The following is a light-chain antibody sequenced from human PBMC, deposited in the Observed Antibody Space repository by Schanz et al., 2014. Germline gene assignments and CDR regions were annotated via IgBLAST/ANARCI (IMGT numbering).Light chain of an antibody. Sequence: EIVMTQSPGTLSVSPGERATLSCRASQSISSYLAWYQHRPGQAPRLLIYGASTRATGIPARFSGSGSGTEFTLTISSLQSEGFAVYYCQQYNNWPRTFGQGTKVEIK. CDR3: QQYNNWPRT. CDR1: QSISSY. V-gene: IGKV3-15*01. J-gene: IGKJ1*01. CDR2: GAS.